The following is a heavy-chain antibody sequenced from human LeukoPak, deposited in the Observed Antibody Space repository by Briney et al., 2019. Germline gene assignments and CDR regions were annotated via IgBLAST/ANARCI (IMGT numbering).Heavy chain of an antibody. D-gene: IGHD6-13*01. CDR2: IYYSGST. CDR3: ARRTGSSWYSVIDP. CDR1: GGSISSYY. V-gene: IGHV4-59*08. J-gene: IGHJ5*02. Sequence: SETLSLTCTVSGGSISSYYWSWIRQPPGKGLEWIGYIYYSGSTNYNPSLKSRVTISVDTSENQFSLKLSSVTAADTAVYYCARRTGSSWYSVIDPWGQGTLVTVSS.